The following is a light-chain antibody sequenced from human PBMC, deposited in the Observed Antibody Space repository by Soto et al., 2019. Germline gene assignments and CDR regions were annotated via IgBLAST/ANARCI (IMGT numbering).Light chain of an antibody. CDR1: QSVSDW. J-gene: IGKJ1*01. CDR3: QQYHGAGT. V-gene: IGKV1-5*03. Sequence: DFQMTQFPSTLSASVGDRVTITCRASQSVSDWLAWYQQQAGKAPKLLIFKASSLQSGVPSRFSGSGSGTEFTLTISSLQPDDSGTYYCQQYHGAGTFGQGTKVEIK. CDR2: KAS.